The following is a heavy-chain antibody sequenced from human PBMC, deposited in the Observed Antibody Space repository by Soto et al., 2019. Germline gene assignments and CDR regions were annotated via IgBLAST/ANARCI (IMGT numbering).Heavy chain of an antibody. CDR3: ARPYSSNSNWFDP. V-gene: IGHV3-33*01. J-gene: IGHJ5*02. CDR2: LRDDADDA. D-gene: IGHD6-19*01. Sequence: GGSLRPSCAASGFTMRNYGMHWVRQAPGKGLEWVAVLRDDADDAYYADSVKGRFTISRDNSKNTLYLQMSTLRVEDTAVYYCARPYSSNSNWFDPWGQGTLVTVSS. CDR1: GFTMRNYG.